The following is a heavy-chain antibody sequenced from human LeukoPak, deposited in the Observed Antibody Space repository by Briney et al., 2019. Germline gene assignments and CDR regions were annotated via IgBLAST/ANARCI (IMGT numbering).Heavy chain of an antibody. CDR2: INPNSGGT. CDR1: GYTFTGYY. J-gene: IGHJ4*02. CDR3: VRDRTKYCSSTSCPLDY. V-gene: IGHV1-2*02. Sequence: ASVKVSCKASGYTFTGYYMHWVRQAPGQGLEWMGWINPNSGGTNYAQKFQGRVTMTRDTSISTAYMELGRLRSDDTAVYYCVRDRTKYCSSTSCPLDYWGQGTLVTVSS. D-gene: IGHD2-2*01.